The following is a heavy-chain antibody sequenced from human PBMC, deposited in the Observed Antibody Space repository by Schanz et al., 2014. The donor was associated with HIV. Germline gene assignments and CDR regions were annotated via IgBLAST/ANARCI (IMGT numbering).Heavy chain of an antibody. J-gene: IGHJ6*02. V-gene: IGHV1-69*01. D-gene: IGHD3-3*01. CDR1: GDTFSSHA. CDR2: IIPTFGIA. CDR3: ARSFGVGDLGFGV. Sequence: QVQLVQSGAEVKKPGSSVKVSCELSGDTFSSHAISWVRQAPGQGLEWMGGIIPTFGIANYAPKFQGRITITADESTSTAYLELRSLRPEDTAMFFCARSFGVGDLGFGVWGQGTTVTVSS.